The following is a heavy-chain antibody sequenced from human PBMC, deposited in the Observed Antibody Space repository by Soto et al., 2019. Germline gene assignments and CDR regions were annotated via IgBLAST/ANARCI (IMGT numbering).Heavy chain of an antibody. V-gene: IGHV3-66*01. CDR3: ARDIFGGSYDFWH. J-gene: IGHJ4*02. CDR2: ISSDGST. D-gene: IGHD3-3*01. Sequence: GGSLRLSCAVSGFTVNNIFMTWVRHAPGKGLEWVSVISSDGSTYYADSVKGRFTISRDNSKNTLFLEMRSLRAGDTAVYYCARDIFGGSYDFWHGGQGTLVTVSS. CDR1: GFTVNNIF.